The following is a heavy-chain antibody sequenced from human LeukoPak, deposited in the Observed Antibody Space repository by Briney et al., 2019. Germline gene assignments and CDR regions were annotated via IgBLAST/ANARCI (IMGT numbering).Heavy chain of an antibody. CDR2: IIPIFGTA. CDR3: ATGLGYCSSTSCPRVAY. CDR1: GGTFSSYA. D-gene: IGHD2-2*01. V-gene: IGHV1-69*13. J-gene: IGHJ4*02. Sequence: SVKVSCKASGGTFSSYAISWVRQAPGQGLEWMGGIIPIFGTANYAQKFQGRVTITADESTSTAYMELSSLRSEGTAVYYCATGLGYCSSTSCPRVAYWGQGTLVTVSS.